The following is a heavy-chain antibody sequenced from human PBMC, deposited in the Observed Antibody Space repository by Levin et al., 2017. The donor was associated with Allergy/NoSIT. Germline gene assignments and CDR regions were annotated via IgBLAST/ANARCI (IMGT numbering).Heavy chain of an antibody. CDR2: ITSNGNNI. CDR3: VRAAVAD. J-gene: IGHJ4*02. Sequence: GESLKISCTASGFTFATYGMHWVRQAPGKGLDWVALITSNGNNIYYADSVKGRFTISRDDYKNTLYLQMNSLRPEDTAVYYCVRAAVADWGQGTQVTVSS. CDR1: GFTFATYG. V-gene: IGHV3-30*03.